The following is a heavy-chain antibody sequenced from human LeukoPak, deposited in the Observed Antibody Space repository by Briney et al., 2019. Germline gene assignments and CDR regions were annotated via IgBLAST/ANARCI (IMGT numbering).Heavy chain of an antibody. Sequence: GASVKVSCKASGYTFTSYDINWVRQATGQGLEWMGWMNPKSGNSAYAQKFQGRVTMTRNTSISTAYMELRSLMSEDTAMYYCARGDLDWLPLWFDPWGQGTLVTVSS. V-gene: IGHV1-8*02. D-gene: IGHD3-9*01. CDR1: GYTFTSYD. J-gene: IGHJ5*02. CDR3: ARGDLDWLPLWFDP. CDR2: MNPKSGNS.